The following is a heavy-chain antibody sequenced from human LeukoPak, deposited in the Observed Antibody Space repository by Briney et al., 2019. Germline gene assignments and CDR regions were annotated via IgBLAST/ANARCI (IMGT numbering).Heavy chain of an antibody. CDR2: IYYSGST. CDR3: AREAAAGTIYYYYGMDV. D-gene: IGHD6-13*01. Sequence: SETLSLTCTVSGYSISSGYYWGWIRQPPGKGLEWIGSIYYSGSTYYNPSLKSRVTISVDTSKNQFSLKLSSVTAADTAVYYCAREAAAGTIYYYYGMDVWGQGTTVTVSS. V-gene: IGHV4-38-2*02. CDR1: GYSISSGYY. J-gene: IGHJ6*02.